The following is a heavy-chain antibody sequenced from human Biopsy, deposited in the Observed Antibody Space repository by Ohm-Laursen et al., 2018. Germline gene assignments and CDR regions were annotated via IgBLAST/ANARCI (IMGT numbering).Heavy chain of an antibody. CDR2: INQSGRT. V-gene: IGHV4-34*08. Sequence: PSQTLSLTCEVYGKTFSDYYWSWIRQPPGKGLEWIGQINQSGRTNYNPPLKSRVNISADKSNNQFSLKLTSVTSADTAVYFCGNEVHGRDYWGLGALVTVSS. CDR1: GKTFSDYY. J-gene: IGHJ4*02. CDR3: GNEVHGRDY. D-gene: IGHD2-15*01.